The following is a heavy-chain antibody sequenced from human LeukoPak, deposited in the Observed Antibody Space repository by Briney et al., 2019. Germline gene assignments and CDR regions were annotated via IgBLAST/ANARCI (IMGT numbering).Heavy chain of an antibody. Sequence: SVKVSCKASGGTFSSYAISWVRQAPGQGLEWMGGIIPIFGTANYAQKFQGRVTITTDESTSTAYMELSSLRSEDTAVYYCARESSYDFWSGSNWFDPWGQGTLVTVSS. CDR3: ARESSYDFWSGSNWFDP. V-gene: IGHV1-69*05. CDR1: GGTFSSYA. J-gene: IGHJ5*02. D-gene: IGHD3-3*01. CDR2: IIPIFGTA.